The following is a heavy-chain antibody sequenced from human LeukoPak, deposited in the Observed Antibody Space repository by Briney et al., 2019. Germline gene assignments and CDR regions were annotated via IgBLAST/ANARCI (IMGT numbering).Heavy chain of an antibody. D-gene: IGHD3-22*01. CDR2: ISGSGGST. CDR3: AKSGSYYYDSSGYYSSDY. J-gene: IGHJ4*02. Sequence: GGSLRLSCAASGFTFSSYWMHWVRQAPGKGLEWVSAISGSGGSTYYADSVKGRFTISRDNSKNTLYLQMNSLRAEDTAVYYCAKSGSYYYDSSGYYSSDYWGQGTLVTVSS. CDR1: GFTFSSYW. V-gene: IGHV3-23*01.